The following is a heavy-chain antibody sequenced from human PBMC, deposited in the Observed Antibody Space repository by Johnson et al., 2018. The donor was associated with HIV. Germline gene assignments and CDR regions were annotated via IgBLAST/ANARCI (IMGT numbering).Heavy chain of an antibody. J-gene: IGHJ3*02. D-gene: IGHD3-22*01. CDR3: ARDVGDRGYYDSSGYRAFDI. V-gene: IGHV3-7*01. CDR1: GFTFNFHW. Sequence: VQLVESGGGVVQPGRSLRLSCAASGFTFNFHWMTWVRQAPGKGLEWVAIIKEDGGETYYVDSVKGRFTISRDNANNLLYLQMNSLRAEDTAVYYCARDVGDRGYYDSSGYRAFDIWGQGTMVTVSS. CDR2: IKEDGGET.